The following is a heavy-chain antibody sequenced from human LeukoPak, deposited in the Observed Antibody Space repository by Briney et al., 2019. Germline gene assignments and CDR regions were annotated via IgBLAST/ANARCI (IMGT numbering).Heavy chain of an antibody. CDR3: ARAAPSTMIVVARAFDY. CDR2: IWYDGSNK. V-gene: IGHV3-33*01. CDR1: GFTFSSYG. Sequence: GGSLRLSRAASGFTFSSYGMHWVRQAPGKGLEWVAVIWYDGSNKYYADSVKGRFTISRDNSKNTLYLQMNSLRAEDTAVYYCARAAPSTMIVVARAFDYWGQGTLVTVSS. D-gene: IGHD3-22*01. J-gene: IGHJ4*02.